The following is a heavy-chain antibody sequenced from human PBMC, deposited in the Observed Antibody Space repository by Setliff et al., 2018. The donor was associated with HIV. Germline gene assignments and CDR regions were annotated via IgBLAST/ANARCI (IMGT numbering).Heavy chain of an antibody. V-gene: IGHV1-3*01. CDR2: INAGNGDT. CDR1: GDTFTTYA. CDR3: AIGSSNWPHRPNNYYFDY. J-gene: IGHJ4*02. Sequence: RASVKVSCKASGDTFTTYALHWVRQAPGQRLEWMGWINAGNGDTKSSQKFQGRVTITRDTSASTAYMELSSLRSEDTGVYYWAIGSSNWPHRPNNYYFDYWGQGTPVTVSS. D-gene: IGHD6-13*01.